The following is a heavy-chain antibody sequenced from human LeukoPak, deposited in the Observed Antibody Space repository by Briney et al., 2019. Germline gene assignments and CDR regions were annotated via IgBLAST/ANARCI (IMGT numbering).Heavy chain of an antibody. D-gene: IGHD3-22*01. V-gene: IGHV4-39*01. CDR1: GGSISSSSYY. CDR2: LYYSGST. J-gene: IGHJ6*02. Sequence: PSETLSLTCTVSGGSISSSSYYWGWIRQPPGKGLEWIGSLYYSGSTYYNPSLKSRVTISIDTSKNQFSLKLSSVTAADTAVYYCARHDSSGYYYYYYGMDVWGQGTTVTVPS. CDR3: ARHDSSGYYYYYYGMDV.